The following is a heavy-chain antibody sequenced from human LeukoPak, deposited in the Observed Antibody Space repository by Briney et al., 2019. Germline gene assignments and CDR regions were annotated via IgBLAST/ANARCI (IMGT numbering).Heavy chain of an antibody. CDR1: GGSISSSSYY. J-gene: IGHJ5*02. Sequence: PSETLSLTCTVSGGSISSSSYYWGWIRQPPGKGLEWIGSIYYSGSTYYNPSLKSRVTISVDTSKNQFSLKLSSVTAADTAVYYCARVPVRYFDWARVDPWGQGTLVTVSS. D-gene: IGHD3-9*01. CDR2: IYYSGST. V-gene: IGHV4-39*07. CDR3: ARVPVRYFDWARVDP.